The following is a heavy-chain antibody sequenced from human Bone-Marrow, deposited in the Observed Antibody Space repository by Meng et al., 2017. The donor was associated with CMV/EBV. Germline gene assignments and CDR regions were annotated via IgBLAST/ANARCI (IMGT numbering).Heavy chain of an antibody. D-gene: IGHD6-19*01. J-gene: IGHJ1*01. CDR3: ARESVSVAGTVEYFQH. CDR1: GYTFTSYG. V-gene: IGHV1-18*01. CDR2: ISAYNGNT. Sequence: GYTFTSYGISWVRQAPGQGLEWMGWISAYNGNTNYAQKLQGRVTMTTDTSTSTAYMELRSLRSDDTAVYYCARESVSVAGTVEYFQHWGQGTLVTVSS.